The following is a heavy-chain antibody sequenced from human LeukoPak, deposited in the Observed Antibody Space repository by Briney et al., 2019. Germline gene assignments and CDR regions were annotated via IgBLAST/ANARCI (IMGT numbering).Heavy chain of an antibody. CDR1: GFTFSSYS. CDR3: ARYVVIPATAFDP. CDR2: ISSSSSYI. V-gene: IGHV3-21*01. Sequence: EGSLRLSCAASGFTFSSYSMNWVRQAPGKGLEWVSSISSSSSYIYYADSVKGRFTISRDNAKNSLYLQMNSLRAEDTAVYYCARYVVIPATAFDPWGQGTLVTVSS. D-gene: IGHD2-2*01. J-gene: IGHJ5*02.